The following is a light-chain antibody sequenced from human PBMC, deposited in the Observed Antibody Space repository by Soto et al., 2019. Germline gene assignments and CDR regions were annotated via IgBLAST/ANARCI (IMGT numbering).Light chain of an antibody. CDR3: QQYNSFSLT. CDR2: DAS. CDR1: QSISTW. Sequence: DIQMTQSPSTLSASVGDRVTITCRASQSISTWLAWYQQKPGKAPNLLIYDASRLQSGVPSRFSGSASGTEFTLTITSLQPDDVATYYCQQYNSFSLTFGGGTKVEIK. J-gene: IGKJ4*01. V-gene: IGKV1-5*01.